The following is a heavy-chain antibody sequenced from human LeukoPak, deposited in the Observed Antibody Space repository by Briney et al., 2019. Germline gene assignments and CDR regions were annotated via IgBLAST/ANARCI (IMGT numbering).Heavy chain of an antibody. CDR3: AREWQGGIASAGTRIEGDY. CDR2: IKQDGSEK. Sequence: GGSLRLSCAVSGFSVSGYWMTWVRQAPGKGLEWVANIKQDGSEKNYVDSVKGRFTISRDNAENSLFLQMNSLRVEDTAVYYCAREWQGGIASAGTRIEGDYWGQGTLVAVSS. J-gene: IGHJ4*02. V-gene: IGHV3-7*01. CDR1: GFSVSGYW. D-gene: IGHD6-13*01.